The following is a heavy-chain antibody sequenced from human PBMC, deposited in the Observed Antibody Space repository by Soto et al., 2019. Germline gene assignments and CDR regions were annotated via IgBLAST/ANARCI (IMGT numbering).Heavy chain of an antibody. CDR2: IIPIFGTA. Sequence: SVKVSCKASGGTVSSYAISWVRQAPGQGLEWMGGIIPIFGTANYAQKFQGRVTITADESTSTAYMELSSLRSEDTAVYYCAGDVDTAMARESYYYYGMDVWGYVTTVTVSS. D-gene: IGHD5-18*01. J-gene: IGHJ6*04. CDR3: AGDVDTAMARESYYYYGMDV. V-gene: IGHV1-69*13. CDR1: GGTVSSYA.